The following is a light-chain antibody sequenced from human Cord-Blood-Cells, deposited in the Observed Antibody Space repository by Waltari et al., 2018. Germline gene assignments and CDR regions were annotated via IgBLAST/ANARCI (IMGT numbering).Light chain of an antibody. V-gene: IGKV3-20*01. CDR2: VAS. Sequence: EIVLTQSPGTLSLSQGERATISCRASQSVRSSYLAWYQQKPGQAPRLLIYVASSRATGIPDRFIGSGSGRDFTLTISRLEPEDFAVYYCQQYGSSPTFGQGTKVEIK. CDR1: QSVRSSY. CDR3: QQYGSSPT. J-gene: IGKJ1*01.